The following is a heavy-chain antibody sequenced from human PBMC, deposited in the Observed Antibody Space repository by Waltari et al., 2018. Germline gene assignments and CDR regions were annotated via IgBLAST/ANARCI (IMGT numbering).Heavy chain of an antibody. V-gene: IGHV3-30*01. Sequence: QVQLVESGGGVVQPGGSLRLSCAASGFTFSSHTMHWVRQAPGKGLRWVAVISFDGNNKYYGDSVKGRFTISRDNSKNRLYLEMNSLRADDTAVYYCARDSYYYDNTGYYGNYYYYYYMDVWGKGTTVTVSS. CDR3: ARDSYYYDNTGYYGNYYYYYYMDV. D-gene: IGHD3-22*01. CDR1: GFTFSSHT. CDR2: ISFDGNNK. J-gene: IGHJ6*03.